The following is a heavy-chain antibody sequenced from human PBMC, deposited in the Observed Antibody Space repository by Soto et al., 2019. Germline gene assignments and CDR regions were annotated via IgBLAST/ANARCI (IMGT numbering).Heavy chain of an antibody. D-gene: IGHD1-26*01. V-gene: IGHV1-8*01. Sequence: GASVKVSCKASGYTFTSYDINWVRQATGQGLELMGWMNPNSGNTGYAQKFQGRVTMTRNTSISTAYMELSSLRSEDTAVYYCARTGAPPDNYYYYYFMDVWGKGTTVTVSS. CDR2: MNPNSGNT. CDR1: GYTFTSYD. J-gene: IGHJ6*03. CDR3: ARTGAPPDNYYYYYFMDV.